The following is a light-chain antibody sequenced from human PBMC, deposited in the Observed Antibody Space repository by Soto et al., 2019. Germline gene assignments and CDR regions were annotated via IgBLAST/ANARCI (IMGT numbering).Light chain of an antibody. CDR2: GAS. CDR3: QRHYLAPSP. J-gene: IGKJ2*01. CDR1: QSVSSTY. V-gene: IGKV3-20*01. Sequence: EIVLTQSPGTLSLSPGEIATLSCRASQSVSSTYLAWYRQQPGQAHRLLTYGASSRATGIPDRFSGRGSGTDFRLTISCLELEDSAGYYCQRHYLAPSPFGQGPKLEIK.